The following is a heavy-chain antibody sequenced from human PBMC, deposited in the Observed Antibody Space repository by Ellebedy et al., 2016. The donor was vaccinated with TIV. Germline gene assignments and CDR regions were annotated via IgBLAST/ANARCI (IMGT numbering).Heavy chain of an antibody. Sequence: GESLKISCAASGFTVSSNYMSWVRQAPGKGLEWVSVIYSGGSTYYADSVKGRFTISRDNSKNTLYLQMNSLRAEDTAVYYCARDPWSGYYDGPEYGMDVWGQGTTVTVSS. CDR1: GFTVSSNY. V-gene: IGHV3-53*01. CDR3: ARDPWSGYYDGPEYGMDV. D-gene: IGHD3-3*01. J-gene: IGHJ6*02. CDR2: IYSGGST.